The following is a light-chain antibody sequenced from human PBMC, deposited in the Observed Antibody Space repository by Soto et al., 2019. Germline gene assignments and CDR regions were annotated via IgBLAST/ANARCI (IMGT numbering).Light chain of an antibody. CDR3: SSYTSSSTSYV. J-gene: IGLJ1*01. CDR1: SSDVGGYNF. V-gene: IGLV2-14*03. Sequence: QSVLAQPASVSGSPGQSITISCTGTSSDVGGYNFVSWYQQHPGNAPKLMISGVSNRPSGVSNRFSGSKSGNTASLTISGLQAEDEADYYCSSYTSSSTSYVFGTGTKVTVL. CDR2: GVS.